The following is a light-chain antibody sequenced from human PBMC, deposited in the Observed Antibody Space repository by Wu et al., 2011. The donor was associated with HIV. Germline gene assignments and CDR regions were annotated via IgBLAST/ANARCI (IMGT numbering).Light chain of an antibody. CDR1: QSVSSS. CDR2: GTS. Sequence: EIVLTQSPATLSLSPGERATLSCRASQSVSSSLAWYQQKPGQSPRLLIYGTSTRATGFPDRFSGSGSGTDFTLTISRLDPEDFAVYYCQHYGNSPYTFGQGTKLEIK. J-gene: IGKJ2*01. CDR3: QHYGNSPYT. V-gene: IGKV3-20*01.